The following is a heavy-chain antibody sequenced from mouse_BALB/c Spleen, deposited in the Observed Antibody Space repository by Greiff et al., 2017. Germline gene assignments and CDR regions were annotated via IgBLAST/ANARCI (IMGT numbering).Heavy chain of an antibody. CDR3: TRRTSYDYDAGVYAMDY. CDR1: GYTFTSYW. CDR2: IYPGNSDT. D-gene: IGHD2-4*01. V-gene: IGHV1-5*01. J-gene: IGHJ4*01. Sequence: EVKLVESGTVLARPGASVKMSCKASGYTFTSYWMHWVKQRPGQGLEWIGAIYPGNSDTSYNQKFKGKAKLTAVTSTSTAYMELSSLTNEDSAVYYCTRRTSYDYDAGVYAMDYWGQGTSVTVSS.